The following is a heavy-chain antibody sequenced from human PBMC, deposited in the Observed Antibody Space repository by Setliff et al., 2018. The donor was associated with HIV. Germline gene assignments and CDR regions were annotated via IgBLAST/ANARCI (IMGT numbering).Heavy chain of an antibody. D-gene: IGHD5-12*01. V-gene: IGHV4-30-4*08. CDR1: GGSISSGDYF. CDR2: IYYTGDT. J-gene: IGHJ4*02. CDR3: ARDNMALIGDYDY. Sequence: PSETLSLTCTVSGGSISSGDYFLSWIRQAPGKGLEWIGCIYYTGDTYYRSSLESRVTISVDTSNNQFSLRLKSVTAADTAVYYCARDNMALIGDYDYWGQGTLVTVSS.